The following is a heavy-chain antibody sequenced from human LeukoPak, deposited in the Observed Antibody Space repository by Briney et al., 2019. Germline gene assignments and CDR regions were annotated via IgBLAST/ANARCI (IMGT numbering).Heavy chain of an antibody. J-gene: IGHJ4*02. D-gene: IGHD3-10*01. CDR1: GYTFTRHA. CDR3: ARDAYGSGKGYFDY. V-gene: IGHV1-18*01. Sequence: VASVKVSCKASGYTFTRHAMNWVRQAPGQGLEWMGCISAYDGNTNSAQKFQGRVTMTTDTSTSTAYMELRSLRSDDTAVYYCARDAYGSGKGYFDYWGQGTLVTVSS. CDR2: ISAYDGNT.